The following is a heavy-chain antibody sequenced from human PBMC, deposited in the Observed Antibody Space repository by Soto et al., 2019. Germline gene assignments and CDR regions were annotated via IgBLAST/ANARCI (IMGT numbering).Heavy chain of an antibody. CDR1: GGSFSDDY. D-gene: IGHD6-6*01. CDR3: ARTSRFDY. V-gene: IGHV4-34*01. J-gene: IGHJ4*02. CDR2: INHSGST. Sequence: QVLLQQWGAGLLKPSETLSLTCAVYGGSFSDDYWSWIRQPPGKGLEWIGEINHSGSTNYNPSLKSRFTISLDTSKNQFSLKLSSVTAADTAVYYCARTSRFDYCGQGTLVTVSS.